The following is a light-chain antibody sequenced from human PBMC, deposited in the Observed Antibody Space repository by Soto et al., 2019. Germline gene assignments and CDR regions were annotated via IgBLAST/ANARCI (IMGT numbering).Light chain of an antibody. CDR3: QQYSTSPIS. CDR2: GAS. CDR1: QVTSRY. J-gene: IGKJ5*01. Sequence: ENVLTQSPGTLSLYPEERATLSCRASQVTSRYLSWYQQRPGQAPRLLIYGASSRATGIPDRFSGSGSGTDFTLTISRLEPEDFAVYYCQQYSTSPISFGQGTRLEI. V-gene: IGKV3-20*01.